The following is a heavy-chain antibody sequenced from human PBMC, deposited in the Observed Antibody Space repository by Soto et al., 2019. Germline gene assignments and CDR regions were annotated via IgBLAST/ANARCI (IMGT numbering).Heavy chain of an antibody. J-gene: IGHJ4*02. CDR3: ARLVEYDVLTGYYLDF. Sequence: QLQLQESGPGLVKPSETLPLTCNVAGGSMSSGSYYWVWIRQPPGKGLEWIGSIYHSGSTYYNPSLKSRVTMSVDSSKQQFSLNLSSLTAAATAVYFCARLVEYDVLTGYYLDFWGQGTLVTVSS. CDR1: GGSMSSGSYY. CDR2: IYHSGST. V-gene: IGHV4-39*01. D-gene: IGHD3-9*01.